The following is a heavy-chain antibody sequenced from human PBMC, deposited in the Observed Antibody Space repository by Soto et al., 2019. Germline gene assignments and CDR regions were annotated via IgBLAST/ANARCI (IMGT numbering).Heavy chain of an antibody. Sequence: QLQLQESGPGLVKPSETLSLTCTVSGASISFSSYYWAWIRQPPGKGLEWIGSIYNSVTSYYNPSLKSRVILSVAPSKNRFPLRLGSVPAADPVVYYCASHDMVREAVVYFDYGGAREPWSPSPQ. V-gene: IGHV4-39*01. CDR1: GASISFSSYY. CDR3: ASHDMVREAVVYFDY. J-gene: IGHJ4*02. CDR2: IYNSVTS. D-gene: IGHD3-10*01.